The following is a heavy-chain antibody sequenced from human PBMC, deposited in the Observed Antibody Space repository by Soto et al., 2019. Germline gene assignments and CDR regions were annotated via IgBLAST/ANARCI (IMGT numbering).Heavy chain of an antibody. CDR3: ARVFIENSSGYYSGPADY. CDR2: IYYSGST. D-gene: IGHD3-22*01. CDR1: GGSISSSSYY. J-gene: IGHJ4*02. V-gene: IGHV4-39*07. Sequence: SETLSLTCTVSGGSISSSSYYWGWIRQPPGKGLEWIGSIYYSGSTNYNPSLKSRVTISVDTSKNQFSLKLSSVTAADTAVYYCARVFIENSSGYYSGPADYWGQGTLVTVSS.